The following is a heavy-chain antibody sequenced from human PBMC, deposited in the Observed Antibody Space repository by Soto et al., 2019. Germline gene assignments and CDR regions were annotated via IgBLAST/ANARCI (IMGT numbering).Heavy chain of an antibody. D-gene: IGHD3-9*01. CDR3: AKDPSDYDIGYYYGMDV. CDR2: ISGSGGST. V-gene: IGHV3-23*01. Sequence: PGGSLRLSCAASGFTFSSYAMSWVRQAPGKGLERVSAISGSGGSTYYADSVKGRFTISRDNSKNTLYLQMNSLRAEDTAVYYCAKDPSDYDIGYYYGMDVWGQGTTVTVSS. J-gene: IGHJ6*02. CDR1: GFTFSSYA.